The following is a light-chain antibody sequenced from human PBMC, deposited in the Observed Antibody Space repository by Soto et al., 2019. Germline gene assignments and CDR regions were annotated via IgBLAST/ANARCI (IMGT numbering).Light chain of an antibody. CDR3: QQYGNSPPNT. CDR2: GAS. J-gene: IGKJ2*01. Sequence: IVLTQSPGTLSLSPGERATLSCRASQSVSSSYLAWYQQKPGQAPRLLIYGASSRATGIPDRFSGSGSGTDFTLTTSRLEPEDFAVYYCQQYGNSPPNTFGQGTKLEIK. CDR1: QSVSSSY. V-gene: IGKV3-20*01.